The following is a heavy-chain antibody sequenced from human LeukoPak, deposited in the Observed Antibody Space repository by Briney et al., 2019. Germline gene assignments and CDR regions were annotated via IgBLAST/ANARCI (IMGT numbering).Heavy chain of an antibody. CDR1: GFTFSSYA. D-gene: IGHD3-3*01. CDR2: ISGSGGST. V-gene: IGHV3-23*01. CDR3: ANGRSIFGEVKPTP. Sequence: GGSLRLSCAASGFTFSSYAMSWVRQAPGKGLEWVSAISGSGGSTYYADSVKGRFTISRDNSKNTLYLQMNSLRAEDTAVYYCANGRSIFGEVKPTPWGQGTLVTVSS. J-gene: IGHJ5*02.